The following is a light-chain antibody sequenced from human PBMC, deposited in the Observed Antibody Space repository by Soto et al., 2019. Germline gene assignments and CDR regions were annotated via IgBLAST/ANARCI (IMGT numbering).Light chain of an antibody. CDR3: QQYDNWGKT. CDR1: QSVSNN. J-gene: IGKJ5*01. Sequence: EIVMTQSQATLSVSPGERATLSCRASQSVSNNLAWYQQKPGQAPRLLIYGASTRATGIPARFSGSGSGTEFTLTISSLQSEDFAVYYCQQYDNWGKTFGQGTRLEMK. V-gene: IGKV3-15*01. CDR2: GAS.